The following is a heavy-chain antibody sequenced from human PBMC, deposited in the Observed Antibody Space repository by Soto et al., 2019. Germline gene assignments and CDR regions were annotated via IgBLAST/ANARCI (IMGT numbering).Heavy chain of an antibody. V-gene: IGHV1-2*02. J-gene: IGHJ4*01. Sequence: QVHLVQSGTEVKKAGASVKVSCKASGYTFSDYILQWVRQAPGQGLEWMGGINPNGGGTEFAQKFQDRITLTMDKSTTTLFMELIRLKSDDTAIYFCARARSRQSDGDNWGQGTLVSVSS. CDR3: ARARSRQSDGDN. CDR2: INPNGGGT. CDR1: GYTFSDYI. D-gene: IGHD2-21*01.